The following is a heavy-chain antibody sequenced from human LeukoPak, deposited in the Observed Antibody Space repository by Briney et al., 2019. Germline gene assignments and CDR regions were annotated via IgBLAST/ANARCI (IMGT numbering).Heavy chain of an antibody. CDR2: IIPISGTA. V-gene: IGHV1-69*05. J-gene: IGHJ6*03. D-gene: IGHD2-2*02. CDR3: ARVTPDVVVPAAIPHYYYYMDV. Sequence: GASVKVSCKASGGTFSSYAISWVRQAPGQGLEWMGRIIPISGTANYAQKFQGRVTITTDESTSTAYMELSSLRSEDTAVYYCARVTPDVVVPAAIPHYYYYMDVWGKGTTVTVSS. CDR1: GGTFSSYA.